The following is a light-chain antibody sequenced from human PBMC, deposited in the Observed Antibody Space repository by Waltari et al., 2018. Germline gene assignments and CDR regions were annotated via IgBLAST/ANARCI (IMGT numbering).Light chain of an antibody. V-gene: IGKV3-15*01. CDR1: RNVRTN. J-gene: IGKJ1*01. Sequence: EIVMTQSPATLAVSPGVRVTLSCRASRNVRTNLAWYQHKPGQTPGLLSSVASTRPLGVPDRFSGAGSGTDFTLTISSLRSEDFAVYYCQQYDDSSPWTCGQGTKVEIK. CDR2: VAS. CDR3: QQYDDSSPWT.